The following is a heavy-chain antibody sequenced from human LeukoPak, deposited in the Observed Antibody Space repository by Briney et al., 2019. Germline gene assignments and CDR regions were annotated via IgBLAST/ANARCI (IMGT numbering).Heavy chain of an antibody. CDR3: ARGGYYLRSWFDP. J-gene: IGHJ5*02. CDR1: GFTFSRNW. D-gene: IGHD3-3*01. V-gene: IGHV3-64*01. CDR2: ISSNGGST. Sequence: GRSLRLSCEASGFTFSRNWMSWVRQAPGKGLEYVSAISSNGGSTYYANSVKGRFTISRDNSKNTLYLQMGSLRAEDMAVYYCARGGYYLRSWFDPWGRGTLVTVSS.